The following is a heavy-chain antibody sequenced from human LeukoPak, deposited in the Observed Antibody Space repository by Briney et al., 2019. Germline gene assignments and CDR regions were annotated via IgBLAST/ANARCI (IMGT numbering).Heavy chain of an antibody. J-gene: IGHJ4*02. V-gene: IGHV3-23*01. Sequence: GGSPRLSCAASGFTFSTCAMSWVRQAPGKGLEWVSTISGGGRSTDYADSVKGQFTISRDNSKNTLYLQMNSLRAEDTAVYYCARERYFDYWGQGTLVTVSS. CDR3: ARERYFDY. CDR1: GFTFSTCA. CDR2: ISGGGRST.